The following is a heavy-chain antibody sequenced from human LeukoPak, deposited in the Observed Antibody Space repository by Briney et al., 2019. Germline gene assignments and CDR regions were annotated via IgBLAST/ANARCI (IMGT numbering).Heavy chain of an antibody. D-gene: IGHD2-2*01. CDR2: IRYDGSDK. CDR1: GFSFSNFS. Sequence: GGSLRLSCEASGFSFSNFSMNWVRQAPGKGLEWVAFIRYDGSDKYYADSVKGRFTISRDSSRSTLYLQLNSLRAEDTAVYYCAKGSYYCSSNSCPQYYYYMDVWGKGTTVTVSS. J-gene: IGHJ6*03. CDR3: AKGSYYCSSNSCPQYYYYMDV. V-gene: IGHV3-30*02.